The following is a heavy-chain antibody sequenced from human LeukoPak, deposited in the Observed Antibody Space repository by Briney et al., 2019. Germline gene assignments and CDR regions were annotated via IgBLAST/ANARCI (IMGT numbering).Heavy chain of an antibody. CDR2: IYYSGST. CDR3: ARLTAYFDL. J-gene: IGHJ2*01. CDR1: GGSISSSY. V-gene: IGHV4-59*08. Sequence: SETLSLTCTVSGGSISSSYGSGIRQPPGKGLEWIGYIYYSGSTNYNPSLKSRVTTSEDPSNNQLSLKLTSETAADTAVYYCARLTAYFDLWGRGTLVTVSS.